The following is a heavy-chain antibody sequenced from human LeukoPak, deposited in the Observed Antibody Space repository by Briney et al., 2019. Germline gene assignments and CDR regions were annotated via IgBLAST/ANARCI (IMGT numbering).Heavy chain of an antibody. Sequence: GGSLRLSCAASGFTVSSSFMSWVRQAPGKGLEWVSVIYTGGSTYYADSVKGRFTISRDDSKNMVYLQMNSLRAEDTAVYFCSRDLAMSSGYGMDVWGQGTTVTVSS. J-gene: IGHJ6*02. V-gene: IGHV3-66*01. D-gene: IGHD2-15*01. CDR3: SRDLAMSSGYGMDV. CDR1: GFTVSSSF. CDR2: IYTGGST.